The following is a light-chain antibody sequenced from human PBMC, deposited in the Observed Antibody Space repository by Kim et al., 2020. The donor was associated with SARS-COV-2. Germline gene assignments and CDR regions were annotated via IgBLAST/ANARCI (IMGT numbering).Light chain of an antibody. J-gene: IGKJ2*01. Sequence: EIVMTQSPATLSVSPGERATLSCRASQSVSSNLAWYQQKPGQAPRLLIYGASTRATVIPARFSGSGSGTEFTLTISSLQSEDFAVYYCQQYKNWPPGAFGQETKLEI. CDR3: QQYKNWPPGA. V-gene: IGKV3-15*01. CDR1: QSVSSN. CDR2: GAS.